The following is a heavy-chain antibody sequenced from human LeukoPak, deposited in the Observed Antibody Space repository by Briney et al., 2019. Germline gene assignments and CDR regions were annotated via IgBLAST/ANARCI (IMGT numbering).Heavy chain of an antibody. Sequence: GGSLRLSCAASGSTFSSYWMHWVRQAPGKGLVWVSRINSDGSSTSYADSVKGRFTISRDNAKNTLFLQMNSLRAEDTAVYYCTRVPVGGDVAFDFWGQGTLVTVSS. J-gene: IGHJ4*02. CDR3: TRVPVGGDVAFDF. CDR2: INSDGSST. V-gene: IGHV3-74*01. D-gene: IGHD3-16*01. CDR1: GSTFSSYW.